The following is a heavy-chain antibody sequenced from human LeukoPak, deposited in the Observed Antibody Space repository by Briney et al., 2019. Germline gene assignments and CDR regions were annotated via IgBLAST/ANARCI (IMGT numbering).Heavy chain of an antibody. V-gene: IGHV1-69*04. CDR3: ARVVDSSGWTHFDY. J-gene: IGHJ4*02. CDR2: IIPIFGIA. D-gene: IGHD6-19*01. Sequence: EASVKVSCKASGGTFSSYAISWVRQAPGQGLEWMGKIIPIFGIANYAQKFQGRVTITADKPTSTAYMELSSLRSEDTAVYYCARVVDSSGWTHFDYWGQGTLVTVSP. CDR1: GGTFSSYA.